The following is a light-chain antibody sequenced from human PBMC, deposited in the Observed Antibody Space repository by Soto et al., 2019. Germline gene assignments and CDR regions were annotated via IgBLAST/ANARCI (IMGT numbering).Light chain of an antibody. CDR3: QQRSNGRFT. Sequence: EIVLTQSPATLSLSPGERATLSCRASQSVSSYLAWYQQKPGQAPRLLIYDASNRATGTPARFSGSGSGTDFTLTISSLEPEDFAVYYCQQRSNGRFTFGPGTKVDIK. CDR2: DAS. CDR1: QSVSSY. J-gene: IGKJ3*01. V-gene: IGKV3-11*01.